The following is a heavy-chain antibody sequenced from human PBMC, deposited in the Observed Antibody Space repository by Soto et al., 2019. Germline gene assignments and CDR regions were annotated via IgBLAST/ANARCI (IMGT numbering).Heavy chain of an antibody. V-gene: IGHV4-4*02. CDR3: ARAAAGPTSQGLDY. D-gene: IGHD6-13*01. CDR2: IYHSGST. Sequence: SETLSLTCAVSGGSISSSNWWSWVRQPPGKGLEWIGEIYHSGSTNYNPSLKSRVTISVDKSKNQFSLKLSSVTAADTAVYYCARAAAGPTSQGLDYWGQGTLVTVSS. CDR1: GGSISSSNW. J-gene: IGHJ4*02.